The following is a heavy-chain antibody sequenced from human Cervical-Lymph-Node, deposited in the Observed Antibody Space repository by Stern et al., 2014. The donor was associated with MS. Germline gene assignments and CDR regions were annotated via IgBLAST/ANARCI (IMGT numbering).Heavy chain of an antibody. Sequence: DQLVESGGGVVQPGRSLRLSCAASGFTFSSYDMHWVRQAPGKGLEWVAAIWYNGDKKDFADSVKGRFTISRDNSKNTLLLQMNSLRADDTAVYYCARGGVWGDYDALDIRGLGTMVTVSS. J-gene: IGHJ3*02. CDR3: ARGGVWGDYDALDI. CDR2: IWYNGDKK. CDR1: GFTFSSYD. D-gene: IGHD4-17*01. V-gene: IGHV3-33*01.